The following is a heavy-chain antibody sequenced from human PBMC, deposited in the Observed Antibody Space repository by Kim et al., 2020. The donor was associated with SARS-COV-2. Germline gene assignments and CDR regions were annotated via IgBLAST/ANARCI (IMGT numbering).Heavy chain of an antibody. CDR3: ARAARHSGSYWLYY. J-gene: IGHJ4*02. Sequence: GGSLRLSCAASGFTFSSYSMNWVRQAPGKGLEWVSYISSSSSTIYYADSVKGRFTISRDNAKNSLYLQMNSLRDEDTAVYYCARAARHSGSYWLYYWGQGTLVTVSS. CDR2: ISSSSSTI. D-gene: IGHD1-26*01. V-gene: IGHV3-48*02. CDR1: GFTFSSYS.